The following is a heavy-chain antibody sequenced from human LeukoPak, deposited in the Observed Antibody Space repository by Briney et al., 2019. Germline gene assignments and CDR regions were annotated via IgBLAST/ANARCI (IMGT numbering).Heavy chain of an antibody. Sequence: PSQTLSLTCTVSGGSISSGGYYWSWIRQHPGKGLEWIGYIYYSGSTYYNPSLKSRVTISVDTSKNQFSLKLSSVTAADTAVYYCARETFTMVRGVIFHWGQGTLVTVSS. V-gene: IGHV4-31*03. D-gene: IGHD3-10*01. J-gene: IGHJ4*02. CDR3: ARETFTMVRGVIFH. CDR1: GGSISSGGYY. CDR2: IYYSGST.